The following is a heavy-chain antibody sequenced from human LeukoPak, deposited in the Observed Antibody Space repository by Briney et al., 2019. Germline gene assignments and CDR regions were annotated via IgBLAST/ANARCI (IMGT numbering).Heavy chain of an antibody. CDR1: GFTFSSYW. V-gene: IGHV3-7*01. CDR3: ARTLGYSSGWYYYYYMDV. J-gene: IGHJ6*03. CDR2: IKQDGSEK. D-gene: IGHD6-19*01. Sequence: GGSLRLSCAASGFTFSSYWMSWVRQAPGKGLEWVANIKQDGSEKYYVDSVKGRFTISRDNAKNSLYLQMNSLRAEDTAVYYCARTLGYSSGWYYYYYMDVWGKGTTVTISS.